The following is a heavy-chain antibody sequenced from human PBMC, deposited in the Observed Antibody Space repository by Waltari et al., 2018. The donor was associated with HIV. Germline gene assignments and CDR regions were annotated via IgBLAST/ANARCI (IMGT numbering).Heavy chain of an antibody. CDR2: ISSSSSYT. CDR1: GFTFTSYR. J-gene: IGHJ4*02. D-gene: IGHD3-3*01. V-gene: IGHV3-21*01. Sequence: EVQLVESGGGLVKPGGSLSLSCGPSGFTFTSYRMNWVRQAPGKGLEWVSSISSSSSYTDYAESVKGRFTISRDNAKNSLDLQMNSLRVEDTAVYYCARDGITNFGVVMDLWGQGALVTVSS. CDR3: ARDGITNFGVVMDL.